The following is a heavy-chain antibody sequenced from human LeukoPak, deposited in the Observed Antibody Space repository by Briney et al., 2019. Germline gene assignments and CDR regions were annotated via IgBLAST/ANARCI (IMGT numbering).Heavy chain of an antibody. D-gene: IGHD2-21*02. CDR1: GGTFSSYA. J-gene: IGHJ4*02. CDR2: IIPIFGTA. Sequence: SVKVSCKASGGTFSSYAISWVRQAPGQGLEWMGGIIPIFGTANYAQKFQGRVTITTDESTSAAYMELSSLRSEDTAVYYCATELAYCGGDCYSGFDYWGQGTLVTVSS. V-gene: IGHV1-69*05. CDR3: ATELAYCGGDCYSGFDY.